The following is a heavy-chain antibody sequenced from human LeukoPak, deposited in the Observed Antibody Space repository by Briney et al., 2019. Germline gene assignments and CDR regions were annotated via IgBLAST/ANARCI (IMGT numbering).Heavy chain of an antibody. CDR1: GFTFSSYA. D-gene: IGHD3-22*01. J-gene: IGHJ4*02. V-gene: IGHV3-23*01. CDR2: ISGSGGST. CDR3: AKDESPYYDSSGYYGY. Sequence: GGSLRLSCAASGFTFSSYAMSWVRQAPGKGLEWASAISGSGGSTYYADSVKGRFTISRGNSKNTLYLQMNSLRAEDTAVYYCAKDESPYYDSSGYYGYWGQGTLVTVSS.